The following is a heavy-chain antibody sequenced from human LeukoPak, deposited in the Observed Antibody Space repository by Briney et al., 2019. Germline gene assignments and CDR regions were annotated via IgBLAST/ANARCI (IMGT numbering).Heavy chain of an antibody. CDR1: GFTFSTFP. CDR3: ARVGRVSIYPSYMDV. Sequence: GGSLRLSCEASGFTFSTFPMHWVRQTPDKRLEWVADISDDGRDTYYADSVKGRFTISRDNSKNTLYLQMNSLSPEDTAVVYCARVGRVSIYPSYMDVWGKGTTVTVSS. CDR2: ISDDGRDT. V-gene: IGHV3-30*04. J-gene: IGHJ6*03. D-gene: IGHD6-6*01.